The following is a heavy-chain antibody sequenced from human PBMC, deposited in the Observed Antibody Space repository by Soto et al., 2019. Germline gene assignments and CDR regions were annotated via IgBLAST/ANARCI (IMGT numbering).Heavy chain of an antibody. Sequence: SQTLSLTCAISGDSVSSNSAAWNWIRQSTSRGLEWLGGTYYRSTWYNDYAVAVKSRITINPDTSKNQFSLQLNSVTPEDSSVYYCARDARRVVTPLYAFDIWGQGTMVTVSS. CDR3: ARDARRVVTPLYAFDI. V-gene: IGHV6-1*01. CDR1: GDSVSSNSAA. CDR2: TYYRSTWYN. D-gene: IGHD2-21*02. J-gene: IGHJ3*02.